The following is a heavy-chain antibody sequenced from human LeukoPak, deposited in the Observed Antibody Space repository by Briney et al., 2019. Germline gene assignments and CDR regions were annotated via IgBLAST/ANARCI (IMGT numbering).Heavy chain of an antibody. D-gene: IGHD2-15*01. Sequence: GGSLRLSCVASGFSFSSYWMSWVPQTPGKGLEWVANIKQEGSARYYVDSVTGRFTISRDNAMNSLYLQMNSLSAEDTAVYYCAKNGDRGAYCSGGTCYPYYYYYMDVWGKGTTVTISS. CDR3: AKNGDRGAYCSGGTCYPYYYYYMDV. J-gene: IGHJ6*03. CDR2: IKQEGSAR. V-gene: IGHV3-7*03. CDR1: GFSFSSYW.